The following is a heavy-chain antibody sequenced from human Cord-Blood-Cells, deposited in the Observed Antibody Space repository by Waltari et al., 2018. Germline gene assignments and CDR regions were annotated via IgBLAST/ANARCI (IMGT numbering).Heavy chain of an antibody. V-gene: IGHV4-38-2*01. CDR2: IYHSGST. CDR1: GYSISSGYY. Sequence: QVQLQESGPGLVKPSETLSLTCAVSGYSISSGYYWGWIRQPPGKGLEWIGSIYHSGSTYYNPSLKSRVTISVDTSKNQCSLKLSSVTAADTAVYYCARVGAYCSGGSCYSDYWGQGTLVTVSS. J-gene: IGHJ4*02. CDR3: ARVGAYCSGGSCYSDY. D-gene: IGHD2-15*01.